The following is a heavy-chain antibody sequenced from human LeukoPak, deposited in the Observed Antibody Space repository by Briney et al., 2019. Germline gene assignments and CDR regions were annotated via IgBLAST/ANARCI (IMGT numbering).Heavy chain of an antibody. CDR3: ARGGMFYGEYFSLGY. D-gene: IGHD4-17*01. Sequence: PAETLSLTCTVSGGPINSYYWSWIRQPPGKGLEWIGYIYYSGSSNYHPSLQSRVPIPVDTSKNQFSLKLSSVTAADTAVYYCARGGMFYGEYFSLGYWGQGTLVTVSS. V-gene: IGHV4-59*01. J-gene: IGHJ4*02. CDR1: GGPINSYY. CDR2: IYYSGSS.